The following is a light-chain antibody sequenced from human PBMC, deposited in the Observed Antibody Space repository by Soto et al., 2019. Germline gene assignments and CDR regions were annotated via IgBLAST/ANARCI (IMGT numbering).Light chain of an antibody. J-gene: IGLJ2*01. CDR2: SNN. V-gene: IGLV1-44*01. Sequence: QSVLTQPPSASGTPGQRVTISCSGSSSDIGSETVNWYQQLPGTAPKLLIYSNNQRPSGVPDRFSGSKSGTSASLAISGLQSEDEADYYCAAWDDSLNGHVVFGGGTKLTVL. CDR3: AAWDDSLNGHVV. CDR1: SSDIGSET.